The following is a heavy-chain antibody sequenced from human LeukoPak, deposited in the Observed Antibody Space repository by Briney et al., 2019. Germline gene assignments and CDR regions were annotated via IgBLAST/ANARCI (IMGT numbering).Heavy chain of an antibody. V-gene: IGHV1-46*01. CDR3: ARGKTMGDY. J-gene: IGHJ4*02. CDR2: VNPSGGST. D-gene: IGHD4/OR15-4a*01. CDR1: GYTFIIYY. Sequence: ASVKVSCKASGYTFIIYYIHWVRQAPGQGPEWMGTVNPSGGSTNYAQKFQGRITMTRDTSTSTVYMELSSLRSEDTAVYDCARGKTMGDYWGQGTLVTVSS.